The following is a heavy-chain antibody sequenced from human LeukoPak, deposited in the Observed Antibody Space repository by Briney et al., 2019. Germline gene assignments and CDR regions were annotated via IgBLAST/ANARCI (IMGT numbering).Heavy chain of an antibody. Sequence: GGSLRLSCAASGFTFSIYWMHWVRQAPGKGLVWVSSISSDGSTTTYADSVKGRFTTSRDNARTTLHLQMNGLRADDTAVYYCARAGDYDSSGYYSHFDYWGQGTLVTVSS. D-gene: IGHD3-22*01. V-gene: IGHV3-74*03. CDR3: ARAGDYDSSGYYSHFDY. CDR2: ISSDGSTT. CDR1: GFTFSIYW. J-gene: IGHJ4*02.